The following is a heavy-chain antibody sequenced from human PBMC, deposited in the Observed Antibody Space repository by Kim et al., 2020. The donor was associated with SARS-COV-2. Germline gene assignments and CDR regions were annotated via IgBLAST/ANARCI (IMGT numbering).Heavy chain of an antibody. Sequence: GGSLRLSCAASGFTVSSNYMSWVRQAPGKGLEWVSVIYSDSNTYYADSVKGRFTISRDNFKNTLYLQMNSLRAEDTAVYYCARGGLELATIYFGYWGQGTLVTVSS. V-gene: IGHV3-53*01. D-gene: IGHD5-12*01. CDR2: IYSDSNT. J-gene: IGHJ4*02. CDR1: GFTVSSNY. CDR3: ARGGLELATIYFGY.